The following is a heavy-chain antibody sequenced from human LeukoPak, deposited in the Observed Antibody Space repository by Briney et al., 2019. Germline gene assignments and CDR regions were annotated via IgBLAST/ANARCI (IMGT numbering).Heavy chain of an antibody. Sequence: GASVKVSCKASGYTFTSYDISWVRQAPGQGLEWMGWISAYTGNTNYAQKFQGRVTITADKSTSTAYMELSSLRSEDTAVYYCSGYSSSWTYWGQGTLVTVSS. CDR3: SGYSSSWTY. J-gene: IGHJ4*02. V-gene: IGHV1-18*01. CDR1: GYTFTSYD. D-gene: IGHD6-13*01. CDR2: ISAYTGNT.